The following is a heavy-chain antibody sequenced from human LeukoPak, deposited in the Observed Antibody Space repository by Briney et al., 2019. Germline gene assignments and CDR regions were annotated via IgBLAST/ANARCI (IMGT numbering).Heavy chain of an antibody. CDR2: IKEDGSEK. V-gene: IGHV3-7*01. CDR3: ARDDNYYDTSGHFFDAFTL. Sequence: PGGSLRLSCAASGFTFSSYWMSWVRQAPGKGLECVATIKEDGSEKYYVDSVKGRFTVSRDNAKNLLYLQMNSLRVEDTAVYFCARDDNYYDTSGHFFDAFTLWGQGTMVTVSS. D-gene: IGHD3-22*01. J-gene: IGHJ3*01. CDR1: GFTFSSYW.